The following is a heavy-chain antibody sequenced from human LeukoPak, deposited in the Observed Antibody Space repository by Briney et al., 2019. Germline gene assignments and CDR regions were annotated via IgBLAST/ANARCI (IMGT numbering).Heavy chain of an antibody. J-gene: IGHJ4*02. V-gene: IGHV1-18*01. Sequence: GASVKVSCKASNYTFTSFGISWVRQAPGQGLEYMGWISTDSGNTNYVQKLQGRVTMTTHTSTNTAYMEPRSLTSDDTAVYYCARRSGTFTDFDYWGQGTLVTVSS. CDR2: ISTDSGNT. D-gene: IGHD1-26*01. CDR1: NYTFTSFG. CDR3: ARRSGTFTDFDY.